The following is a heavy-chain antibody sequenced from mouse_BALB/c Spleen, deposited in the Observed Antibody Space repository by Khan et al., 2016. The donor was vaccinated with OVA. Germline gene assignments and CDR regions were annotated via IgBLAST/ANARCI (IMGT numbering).Heavy chain of an antibody. CDR3: ARTSRIKY. Sequence: EVHLQESGPGLVKPSQSLSLTCPVTAYSFTSGYGWNWIRQFPGNKLEWMGYISYSGSTNYNPSLKSRISITRDTSKNQFFLQLNSVTTEDTATYYCARTSRIKYWGQGTTLTVSS. D-gene: IGHD3-3*01. J-gene: IGHJ2*01. V-gene: IGHV3-2*02. CDR1: AYSFTSGYG. CDR2: ISYSGST.